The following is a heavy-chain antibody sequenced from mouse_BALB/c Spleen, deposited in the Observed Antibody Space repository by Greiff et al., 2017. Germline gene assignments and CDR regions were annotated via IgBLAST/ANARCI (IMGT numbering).Heavy chain of an antibody. CDR1: GYSITSGYY. CDR3: ASHYGSSYDYYAMDY. Sequence: EVKLQESGPGLVKPSQSLSLTCSVTGYSITSGYYWNWIRQFPGNKLEWMGYISYDGSNNYNPSLKNRISITRDTSKNQFFLKLNSVTTEDTATYYCASHYGSSYDYYAMDYWGQGTSVTVSS. V-gene: IGHV3-6*02. D-gene: IGHD1-1*01. J-gene: IGHJ4*01. CDR2: ISYDGSN.